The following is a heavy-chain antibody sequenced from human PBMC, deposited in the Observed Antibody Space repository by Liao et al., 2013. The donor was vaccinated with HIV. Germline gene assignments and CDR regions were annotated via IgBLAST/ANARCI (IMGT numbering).Heavy chain of an antibody. CDR3: ARDFLGVGWFGGPEWNWFDP. V-gene: IGHV4-34*10. Sequence: QVQLQESGPGLVKPSETLALSCAVYGGSFSGYYWSWIRQPPGKGLEWIGEINHSGSTNYNPSLKSRVTISVDTSKNQFSLKLSSVTAADTAVYYCARDFLGVGWFGGPEWNWFDPWGQGTLVTVSS. J-gene: IGHJ5*02. D-gene: IGHD3-10*01. CDR2: INHSGST. CDR1: GGSFSGYY.